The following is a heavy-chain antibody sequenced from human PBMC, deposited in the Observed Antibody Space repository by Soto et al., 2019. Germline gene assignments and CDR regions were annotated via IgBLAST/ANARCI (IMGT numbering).Heavy chain of an antibody. V-gene: IGHV4-59*01. Sequence: QVQLQESGPGLVKPSATLSLTCTVSGGSISSYYWSWIRQPPGKGLEWIGYIYYRGSTNYNPSLKSRVTIPVDTSKHHCSLKLSSVTAADTAVYYCARTTLAAAGRHYYYGMDVWGQGTTVTVSS. CDR2: IYYRGST. CDR3: ARTTLAAAGRHYYYGMDV. D-gene: IGHD6-13*01. CDR1: GGSISSYY. J-gene: IGHJ6*02.